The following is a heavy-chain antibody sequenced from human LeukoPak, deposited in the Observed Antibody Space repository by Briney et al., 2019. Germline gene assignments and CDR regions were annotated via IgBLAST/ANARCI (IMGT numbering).Heavy chain of an antibody. D-gene: IGHD4-11*01. J-gene: IGHJ5*02. Sequence: ASVKVSCKASGYTFTSYDINWVRQATGQGLEWMGWMNPNSGNTGYAQKFQGRVTITRNTSISTAYMELSSLRSEDTAVYYCARELMTRGWFDPWGQGTLVTVSS. CDR2: MNPNSGNT. V-gene: IGHV1-8*03. CDR1: GYTFTSYD. CDR3: ARELMTRGWFDP.